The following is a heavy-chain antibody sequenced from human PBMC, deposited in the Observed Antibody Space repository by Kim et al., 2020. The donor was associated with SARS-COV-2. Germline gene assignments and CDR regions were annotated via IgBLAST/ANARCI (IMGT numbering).Heavy chain of an antibody. J-gene: IGHJ4*01. CDR3: AKDRDRSDSIVVVPAAPTDY. D-gene: IGHD2-2*01. V-gene: IGHV3-30*18. Sequence: GGSLRLSCAASGFTFSSYGMHWVRQAPGKGLEWVAVISYDGSNKYYADSVKGRFTISRDNSKNTLYLQMNSLRAEDTAVYYCAKDRDRSDSIVVVPAAPTDYWGQATLVTVSP. CDR1: GFTFSSYG. CDR2: ISYDGSNK.